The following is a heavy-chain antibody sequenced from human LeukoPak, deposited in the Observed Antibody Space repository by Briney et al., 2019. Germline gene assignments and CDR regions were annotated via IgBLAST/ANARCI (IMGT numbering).Heavy chain of an antibody. J-gene: IGHJ4*02. CDR1: GFTFSTYA. D-gene: IGHD2-15*01. CDR3: AKIPGINVVVVTATRGNFDF. Sequence: GGSLRLSCAASGFTFSTYAMTWVRQAPGKGLEWVSTISGSGGSTYYADSVKGRFTISRDNSKNTLYLQMNSLRVEDTAVYYCAKIPGINVVVVTATRGNFDFWGQGTLVTVSS. V-gene: IGHV3-23*01. CDR2: ISGSGGST.